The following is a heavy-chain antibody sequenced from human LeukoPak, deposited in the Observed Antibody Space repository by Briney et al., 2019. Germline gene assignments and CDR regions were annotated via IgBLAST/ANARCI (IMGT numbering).Heavy chain of an antibody. Sequence: GGSLRLSCAASGFTFSSYSMNWVRQAPGKGLEWVSYISSSSSTIYYADSVKGRFTISRDNSKSTLYLHMNSLRAEDTAVYYCANIPNSFGPDYWGQGSLVTVSS. CDR2: ISSSSSTI. J-gene: IGHJ4*02. CDR3: ANIPNSFGPDY. V-gene: IGHV3-48*01. CDR1: GFTFSSYS. D-gene: IGHD3-16*01.